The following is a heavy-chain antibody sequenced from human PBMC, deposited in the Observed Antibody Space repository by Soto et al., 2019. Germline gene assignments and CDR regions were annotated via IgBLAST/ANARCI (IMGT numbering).Heavy chain of an antibody. CDR3: TTSYYSNYPYYMDV. V-gene: IGHV3-15*01. CDR1: GFTFSNAW. J-gene: IGHJ6*03. Sequence: GGSLRLSCAASGFTFSNAWMSWVRQAPGKGLEWVGRIKSKTDGGTTDYAAPVKGRFTISRDDSKNTLYLQMNSLKTEDTAVYYCTTSYYSNYPYYMDVWGKGTTVTVSS. CDR2: IKSKTDGGTT. D-gene: IGHD1-26*01.